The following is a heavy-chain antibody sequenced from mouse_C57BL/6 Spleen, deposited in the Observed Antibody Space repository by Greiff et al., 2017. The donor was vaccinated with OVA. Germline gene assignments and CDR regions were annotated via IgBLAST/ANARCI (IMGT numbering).Heavy chain of an antibody. V-gene: IGHV1-59*01. CDR1: GYTFTSYW. CDR2: IDPSDSYT. Sequence: VQLQQPGAELVRPGTSVKLSCKASGYTFTSYWMHWVKQRPGQGLEWIGVIDPSDSYTNYNQKFKGKATLTVDTSSSTAYMQLSSLTSEDSAVYYCARSPSYYYGSSYSFDYWGQGTTLTVSS. CDR3: ARSPSYYYGSSYSFDY. D-gene: IGHD1-1*01. J-gene: IGHJ2*01.